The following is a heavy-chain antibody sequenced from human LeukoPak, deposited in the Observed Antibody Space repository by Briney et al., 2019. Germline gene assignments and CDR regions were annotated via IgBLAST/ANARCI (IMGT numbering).Heavy chain of an antibody. J-gene: IGHJ6*02. CDR2: IIPIFGTA. CDR1: GGTFSTYA. CDR3: ARAIPPNTVPSHAYGMDV. D-gene: IGHD4-11*01. Sequence: ASVTVSFTASGGTFSTYAISWVRQAPGQGLEWMGGIIPIFGTANYAQKFQGRVTITADESTSTAYMELSSLRSEDTAVYYCARAIPPNTVPSHAYGMDVWGQGTTVTVSS. V-gene: IGHV1-69*01.